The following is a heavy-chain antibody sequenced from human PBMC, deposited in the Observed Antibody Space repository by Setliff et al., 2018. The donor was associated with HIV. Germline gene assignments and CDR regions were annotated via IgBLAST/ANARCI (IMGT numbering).Heavy chain of an antibody. J-gene: IGHJ4*02. Sequence: KPSETLSLTCTVSGGSISSSSYYWGWIRQPPGKGLEWIGSIYYSGSTYYNPSLKSRVTISVDTSKNQFSLKLSSVTAADTAVYYCARGARRLPPHWGQGTLVTVSS. CDR2: IYYSGST. V-gene: IGHV4-39*07. CDR3: ARGARRLPPH. D-gene: IGHD5-18*01. CDR1: GGSISSSSYY.